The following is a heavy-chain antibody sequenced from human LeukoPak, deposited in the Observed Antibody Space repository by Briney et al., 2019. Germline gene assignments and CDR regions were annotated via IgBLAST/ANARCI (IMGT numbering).Heavy chain of an antibody. Sequence: SETLSLTCAVYGGSFSGYYWSWIRQPPGKGLEWIGYIYYSGSTNYNPSLKSRVTISVDTSKNQFSLKLSSVTAADTAVYYCAAWEGYSSGWYLFDYWGQGTLVTVSS. CDR2: IYYSGST. D-gene: IGHD6-19*01. J-gene: IGHJ4*02. CDR3: AAWEGYSSGWYLFDY. CDR1: GGSFSGYY. V-gene: IGHV4-59*01.